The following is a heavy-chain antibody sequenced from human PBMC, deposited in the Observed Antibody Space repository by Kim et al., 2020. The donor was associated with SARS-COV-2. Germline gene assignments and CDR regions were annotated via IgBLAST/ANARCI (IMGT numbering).Heavy chain of an antibody. CDR1: GFTFSSYG. J-gene: IGHJ4*02. D-gene: IGHD6-19*01. V-gene: IGHV3-33*05. CDR3: ARVKPESNFGAVAGPFDY. Sequence: GGSLRLSCAASGFTFSSYGMHWVRQAPGKGLEWVAVISYDGSNKYYADSVKGRFTISRDNSKNTLYLQMNSLRAEDTAVYYCARVKPESNFGAVAGPFDYWGQGTLVTVSS. CDR2: ISYDGSNK.